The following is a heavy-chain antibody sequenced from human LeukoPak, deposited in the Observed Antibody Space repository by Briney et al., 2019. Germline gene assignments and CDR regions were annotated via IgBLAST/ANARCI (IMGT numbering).Heavy chain of an antibody. CDR2: ISSSSSYI. CDR3: AREGDYDILTGYFDY. Sequence: GGSLRLSCAASGFTFSTYYMSWVRQAPGKGLEWVSSISSSSSYIYYADSVKGRFTISRDNAKNSLYLQMNSLRAEDTAVYYCAREGDYDILTGYFDYWGQGTLVTVSS. V-gene: IGHV3-21*01. J-gene: IGHJ4*02. CDR1: GFTFSTYY. D-gene: IGHD3-9*01.